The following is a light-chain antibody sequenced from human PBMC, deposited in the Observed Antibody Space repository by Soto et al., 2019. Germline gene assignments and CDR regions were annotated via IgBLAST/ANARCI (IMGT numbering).Light chain of an antibody. V-gene: IGKV3-20*01. CDR3: QQYGSSPLT. J-gene: IGKJ1*01. CDR1: QSVSSSY. Sequence: EIVLTQSPGNLSLSPGERATLSCRASQSVSSSYLAWYQQKPGQAPRLLIYGASSRATGIPDRFSGSGSVTDFTLTISRLEPEDFSVYYCQQYGSSPLTFGQGTKVEIK. CDR2: GAS.